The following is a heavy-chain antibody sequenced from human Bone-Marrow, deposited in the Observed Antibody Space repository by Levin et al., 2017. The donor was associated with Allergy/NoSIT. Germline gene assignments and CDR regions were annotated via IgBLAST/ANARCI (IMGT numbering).Heavy chain of an antibody. D-gene: IGHD6-6*01. Sequence: AASVKVSCKTSGYTFADYFVHWVRQAPGQGLEWMGMINPSGGSTTFTQKFRGRVILTRGTSTSTVYMDLTSLTSEDTAVYFCVRQGGGSSSSFDYWGQGTLVTVSS. J-gene: IGHJ4*02. V-gene: IGHV1-46*01. CDR2: INPSGGST. CDR1: GYTFADYF. CDR3: VRQGGGSSSSFDY.